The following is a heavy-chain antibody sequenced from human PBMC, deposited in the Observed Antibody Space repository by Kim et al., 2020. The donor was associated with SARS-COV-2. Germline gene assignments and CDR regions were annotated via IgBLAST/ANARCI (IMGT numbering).Heavy chain of an antibody. J-gene: IGHJ3*02. CDR1: GFTFDDYA. D-gene: IGHD2-21*01. Sequence: GGSLRLSCAASGFTFDDYAMHWVRQAPGKGLEWVSGISWNSGSIGYADSVKGRFTISRDNAKNSLYLQTNSLRAEDTALYYCAKDVIGTLEAFDIWGQGTMVTVSS. CDR3: AKDVIGTLEAFDI. V-gene: IGHV3-9*01. CDR2: ISWNSGSI.